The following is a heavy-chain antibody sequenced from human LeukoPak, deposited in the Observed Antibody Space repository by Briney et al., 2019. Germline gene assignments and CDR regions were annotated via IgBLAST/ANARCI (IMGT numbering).Heavy chain of an antibody. CDR2: INPNSGGT. CDR3: ARAYNNRADGGRYYYYNMDV. D-gene: IGHD1-14*01. V-gene: IGHV1-2*02. CDR1: GGTFSSYA. J-gene: IGHJ6*03. Sequence: ASVKVSCKASGGTFSSYAISWVRQAPGQGLEWMGWINPNSGGTNYAQKFQGRVTMTRDTSISTAYMELSRLRSDDTSVYYCARAYNNRADGGRYYYYNMDVWGKGTTVTVSS.